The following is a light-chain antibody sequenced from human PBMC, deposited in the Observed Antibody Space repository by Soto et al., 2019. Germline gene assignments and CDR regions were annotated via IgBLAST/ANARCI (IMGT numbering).Light chain of an antibody. V-gene: IGKV3-20*01. Sequence: ETLLTQSPGTLSLSPGEVSTLSCRSCQSFSSSSLSWYQQKPGQAPRLLIYDASIRATGIPDRFSGSGSGTDFTLTISRLEPEDFAVYYCQQYGNSPQTFGQGTKVDIK. CDR1: QSFSSSS. CDR3: QQYGNSPQT. CDR2: DAS. J-gene: IGKJ1*01.